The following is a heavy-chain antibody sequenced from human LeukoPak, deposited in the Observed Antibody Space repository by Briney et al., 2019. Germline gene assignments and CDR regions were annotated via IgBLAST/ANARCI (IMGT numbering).Heavy chain of an antibody. CDR2: IYYSGST. D-gene: IGHD2-21*02. J-gene: IGHJ4*02. CDR3: ARGSRTYCGGDCYTD. Sequence: NPSETLSLTCTVSGGSISSYYWSWIRQPPGKGLEWIGYIYYSGSTTYNPSLKSRVTLSVDTSKNQFSLRLSSVTAADTAVYYCARGSRTYCGGDCYTDWGQGTLVTVSS. V-gene: IGHV4-59*01. CDR1: GGSISSYY.